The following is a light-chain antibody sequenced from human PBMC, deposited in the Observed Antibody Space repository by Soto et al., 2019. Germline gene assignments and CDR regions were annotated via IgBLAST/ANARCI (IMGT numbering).Light chain of an antibody. J-gene: IGKJ2*01. V-gene: IGKV3-11*01. CDR2: GTS. CDR1: QSVGSY. Sequence: EIVLTQSPATLSLSPGERATLSCRASQSVGSYFAWYQQKPGQAPRLLIYGTSNRATGIPGRFSGSGSGTDFTLTISSLEPEDCGVYYGQHRGKWPRPFGQGTKLEIK. CDR3: QHRGKWPRP.